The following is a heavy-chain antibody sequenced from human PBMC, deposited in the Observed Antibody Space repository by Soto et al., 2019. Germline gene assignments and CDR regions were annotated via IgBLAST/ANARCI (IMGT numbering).Heavy chain of an antibody. D-gene: IGHD1-1*01. J-gene: IGHJ6*03. CDR2: IYSGGST. V-gene: IGHV3-53*04. CDR1: GFTVSSNY. CDR3: ARVELEPYYYYYMDV. Sequence: EVPLVESGGGLVQPGGSLRLSCAASGFTVSSNYMSWVRQAPGKGLEWVSVIYSGGSTYYADSVKGRFTISRHNSKNTLYLQMNSLRAEDTAVYYCARVELEPYYYYYMDVWGKGTTVTVSS.